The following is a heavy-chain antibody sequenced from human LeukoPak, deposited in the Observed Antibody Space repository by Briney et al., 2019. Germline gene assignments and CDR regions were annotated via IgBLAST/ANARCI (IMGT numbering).Heavy chain of an antibody. Sequence: SQTLSPTSTVFGGSISSYYWSWIRQPAGKGLEWSGRTFTSGSTNDNPSLKSRVTMSVDTIKNEYQLKLSSEAAANAAEYYCARDGYGGYDGFWGQGTLVTVSS. CDR1: GGSISSYY. CDR2: TFTSGST. J-gene: IGHJ4*02. CDR3: ARDGYGGYDGF. D-gene: IGHD5-12*01. V-gene: IGHV4-4*07.